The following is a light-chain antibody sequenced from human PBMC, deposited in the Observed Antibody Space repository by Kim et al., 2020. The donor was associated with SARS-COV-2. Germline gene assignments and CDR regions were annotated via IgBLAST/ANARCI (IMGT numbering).Light chain of an antibody. CDR1: SSDVGGYNY. V-gene: IGLV2-8*01. Sequence: GQSVPISCTGTSSDVGGYNYVSWYQQHPGKAPKLMIYEVSKRPSGVPDRFSGSKSGNTASLTVSWLQAEDEADYYCSSYAGSNNLVFGGGTQLTVL. CDR2: EVS. J-gene: IGLJ3*02. CDR3: SSYAGSNNLV.